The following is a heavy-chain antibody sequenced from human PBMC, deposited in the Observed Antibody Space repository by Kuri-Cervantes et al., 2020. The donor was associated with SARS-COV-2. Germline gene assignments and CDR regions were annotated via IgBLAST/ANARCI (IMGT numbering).Heavy chain of an antibody. D-gene: IGHD2-21*02. Sequence: ASVKVSCKASGYSFTNYYIHWVRQAPGQGFEWMGMINPSIGNTRFAQRLQGRVTMTRDTSTNTVYMELHSLTSEDTAIYFCAKGGCGGDCYQPQHYYFYMDVWGTGTTVTVSS. J-gene: IGHJ6*03. V-gene: IGHV1-46*04. CDR1: GYSFTNYY. CDR3: AKGGCGGDCYQPQHYYFYMDV. CDR2: INPSIGNT.